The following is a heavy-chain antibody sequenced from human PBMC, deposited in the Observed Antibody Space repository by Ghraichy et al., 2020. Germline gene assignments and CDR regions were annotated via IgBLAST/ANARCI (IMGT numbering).Heavy chain of an antibody. Sequence: GESLRLSCAASGFTFSRYWMTWVRQAQGKGLEWLANIKHDGSEKYHVDSVKGRFTISRDNAKNSLFLQMNSLRAEDTAVYYCARDTAMPADYWGQGTLVTVSS. J-gene: IGHJ4*02. CDR1: GFTFSRYW. CDR2: IKHDGSEK. V-gene: IGHV3-7*03. CDR3: ARDTAMPADY. D-gene: IGHD2-2*01.